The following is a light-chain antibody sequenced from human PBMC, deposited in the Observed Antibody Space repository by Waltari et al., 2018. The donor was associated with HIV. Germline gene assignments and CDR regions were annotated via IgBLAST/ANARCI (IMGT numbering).Light chain of an antibody. CDR1: SSAVGGYNY. V-gene: IGLV2-8*01. CDR2: EVT. J-gene: IGLJ2*01. Sequence: QSALTQPPSASGSPGQSVTISCTGTSSAVGGYNYVSWYPHHHGKGPKHRIYEVTERPSGVPYRFFGSKSGNTASLTGSGLQAEDEADYYCSSYAGINNLIFGGGTKLTVL. CDR3: SSYAGINNLI.